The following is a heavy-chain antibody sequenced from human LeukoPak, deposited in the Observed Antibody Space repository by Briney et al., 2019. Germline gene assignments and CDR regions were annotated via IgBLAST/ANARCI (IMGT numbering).Heavy chain of an antibody. D-gene: IGHD3-10*01. CDR2: MYHNGST. CDR3: ARALRQFGYYYYYMDV. CDR1: GGSISSISYY. Sequence: SETLSLTCTVSGGSISSISYYWGWIRQPPGKGLEWIGSMYHNGSTYYNPSLKSRVTISVDTSKNQFSLKLSSVTAADTAVYYCARALRQFGYYYYYMDVWGKGTTVTVSS. V-gene: IGHV4-39*07. J-gene: IGHJ6*03.